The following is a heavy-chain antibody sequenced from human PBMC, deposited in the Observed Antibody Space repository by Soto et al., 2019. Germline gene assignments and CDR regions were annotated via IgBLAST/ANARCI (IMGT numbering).Heavy chain of an antibody. J-gene: IGHJ6*02. V-gene: IGHV3-21*01. CDR3: ARVSTAYYYGMDV. CDR1: GFTFGSYS. CDR2: ISSSSSYI. Sequence: EVQLVESGGGLVKPGGSLRLSCAASGFTFGSYSMNWVRQAPGKGLEWVSSISSSSSYIYYADSVKGRFTISRDNAKNSLYLQMNSLRAEDTAVYYCARVSTAYYYGMDVWGQGTTVTVSS.